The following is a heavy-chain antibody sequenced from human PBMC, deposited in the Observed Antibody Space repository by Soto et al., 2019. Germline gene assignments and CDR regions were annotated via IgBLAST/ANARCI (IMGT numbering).Heavy chain of an antibody. CDR3: ATSASYDSSVTHDGFDV. V-gene: IGHV1-69*06. CDR2: FIPIFSTT. D-gene: IGHD3-22*01. Sequence: QVQLVQSGAEVRRPGSSVKDPCKASGSTFKSYAFNWVRQAPGQGLKWMGGFIPIFSTTNFAQEFPGRVTITADKSSGAASLELISLISDATAVYYCATSASYDSSVTHDGFDVWGQWTMVTFSS. CDR1: GSTFKSYA. J-gene: IGHJ3*01.